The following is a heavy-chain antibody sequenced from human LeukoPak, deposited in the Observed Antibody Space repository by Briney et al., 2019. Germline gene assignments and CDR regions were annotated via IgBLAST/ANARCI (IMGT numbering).Heavy chain of an antibody. CDR1: SGFA. CDR2: INGRGDDT. V-gene: IGHV3-23*01. Sequence: GGSLRLSCAAFSGFAMSWVRPAPGKRLEWVSAINGRGDDTYYPDSVKGRFTISRDNSNNTLYLQMNSLRADDTAVYYCAKGHRESSSFFDSWGQGIPVTVPS. J-gene: IGHJ4*02. CDR3: AKGHRESSSFFDS.